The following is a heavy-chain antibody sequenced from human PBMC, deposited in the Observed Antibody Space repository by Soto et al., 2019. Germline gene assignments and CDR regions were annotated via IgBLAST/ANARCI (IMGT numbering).Heavy chain of an antibody. Sequence: SSETLSLTCAVYGGSFSGYYWSWIRQPPGKGLEWIGEINHSGSTNYNPSLKSRVTISVDTSKNQFSLKLSSVTAADTAVYYCARGYRAPSYYYGMDVWGQGTTVTVSS. V-gene: IGHV4-34*01. CDR1: GGSFSGYY. D-gene: IGHD1-1*01. CDR3: ARGYRAPSYYYGMDV. CDR2: INHSGST. J-gene: IGHJ6*02.